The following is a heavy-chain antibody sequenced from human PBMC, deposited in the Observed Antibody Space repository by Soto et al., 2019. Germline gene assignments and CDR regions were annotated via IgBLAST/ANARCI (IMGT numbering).Heavy chain of an antibody. J-gene: IGHJ6*02. D-gene: IGHD2-15*01. CDR1: GGTFSSYA. V-gene: IGHV1-69*01. CDR2: IIPIFGTA. CDR3: ARVEPYCSAGSCYPHYYYYYGMDV. Sequence: QVQLVQSGAEVKKPGSSVKVSCKASGGTFSSYAISWVRQAPGQGLEWMGGIIPIFGTANYAQKFQGRVTITADESTSTAYMELSSLRSEDTAVYYCARVEPYCSAGSCYPHYYYYYGMDVWGQGTTVTVSS.